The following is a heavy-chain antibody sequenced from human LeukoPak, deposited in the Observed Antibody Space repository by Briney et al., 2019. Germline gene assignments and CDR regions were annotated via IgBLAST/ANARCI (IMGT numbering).Heavy chain of an antibody. CDR1: GYTFTSYG. V-gene: IGHV1-18*04. J-gene: IGHJ5*02. D-gene: IGHD6-13*01. Sequence: ASVKVSCKASGYTFTSYGISWVRQAPGQGLEWMGWISAYNGNTNYAQKLQGRVTMTTDTSTSTAHMELRSLRSDDTAVYYCARLRSSLNWFDPWGQGTLVTVSS. CDR3: ARLRSSLNWFDP. CDR2: ISAYNGNT.